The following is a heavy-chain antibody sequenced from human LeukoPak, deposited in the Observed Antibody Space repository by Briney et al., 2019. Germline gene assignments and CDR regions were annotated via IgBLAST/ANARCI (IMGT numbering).Heavy chain of an antibody. CDR1: GYTFISYG. J-gene: IGHJ4*02. CDR3: ARGEASSGWYFFDY. D-gene: IGHD6-19*01. V-gene: IGHV1-18*01. CDR2: ISAYNGNT. Sequence: ASVKVSCKASGYTFISYGISWVRQAPGQGLEWMGWISAYNGNTNYAQKLQGRVTMTTDTSTSTAYMELRSPRSDDTAVYYCARGEASSGWYFFDYWGQGTLVTVSS.